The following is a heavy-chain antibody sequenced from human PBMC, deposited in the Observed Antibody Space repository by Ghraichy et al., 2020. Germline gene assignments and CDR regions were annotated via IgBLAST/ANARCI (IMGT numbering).Heavy chain of an antibody. V-gene: IGHV4-4*09. CDR2: IYSSGIT. CDR3: ARHNNHWYFDL. J-gene: IGHJ2*01. CDR1: GGSINSYY. D-gene: IGHD1-14*01. Sequence: SETLSLTCTVSGGSINSYYWSWIRQPPGKGLEWIGNIYSSGITNYNPSLKSRITISIDTSKNQFSLKLSSVTAADTAVYYCARHNNHWYFDLWGRGTLVTVSS.